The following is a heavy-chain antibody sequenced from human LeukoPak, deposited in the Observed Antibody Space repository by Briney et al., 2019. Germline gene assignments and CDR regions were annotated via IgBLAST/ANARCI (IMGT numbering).Heavy chain of an antibody. CDR3: ARDIIVGSDY. V-gene: IGHV3-23*01. CDR1: GFTFRRYG. J-gene: IGHJ4*02. CDR2: VSDSGRNT. Sequence: GGSLRLSCAASGFTFRRYGMTWVRQAPGKGLDWVSSVSDSGRNTYYADSVKGRFTISRDNAKNSLYLQMNSLRAEDTAVYYCARDIIVGSDYWGQGTLVTVSS. D-gene: IGHD2-15*01.